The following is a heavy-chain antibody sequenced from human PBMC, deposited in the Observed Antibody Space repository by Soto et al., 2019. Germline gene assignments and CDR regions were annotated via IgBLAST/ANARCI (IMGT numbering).Heavy chain of an antibody. V-gene: IGHV4-4*02. CDR3: ATTIYSSGWSRDY. CDR2: IYHIGST. J-gene: IGHJ4*02. Sequence: SETLSLTCAISGGSVSSTNWWSWVRQSPGKGLEWIGDIYHIGSTNYNPSLRGRVTISVDKSNNQFSLTLKDVTAADTAVYYCATTIYSSGWSRDYWGQGILVTVSS. CDR1: GGSVSSTNW. D-gene: IGHD6-19*01.